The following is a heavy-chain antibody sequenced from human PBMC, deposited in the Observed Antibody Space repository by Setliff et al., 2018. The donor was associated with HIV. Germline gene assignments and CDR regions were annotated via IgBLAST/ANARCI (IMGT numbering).Heavy chain of an antibody. J-gene: IGHJ4*02. CDR2: IYTSGST. CDR1: GGSISSGSYY. D-gene: IGHD4-17*01. V-gene: IGHV4-61*09. Sequence: SETLSLTCSVSGGSISSGSYYWSWIRQPAGKGLEWIGHIYTSGSTNYNPSLKSRVTMSVDTSKNQFSLKLSSVTAADTAVYYCAREIYGGNSRPFDSWGQGILVTVSS. CDR3: AREIYGGNSRPFDS.